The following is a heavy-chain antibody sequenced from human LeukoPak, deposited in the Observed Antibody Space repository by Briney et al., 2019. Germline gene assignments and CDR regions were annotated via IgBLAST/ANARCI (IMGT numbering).Heavy chain of an antibody. J-gene: IGHJ4*02. CDR2: ISWNSGSI. CDR3: AKAWGYSYGLFDY. CDR1: GFTFDDYA. Sequence: QSGGSLRLSCAASGFTFDDYAMHWVRQAPGKGLEWVSGISWNSGSIGYADSVKGRFTISRDNAKNSLYLQMNSLRAEDTALYYCAKAWGYSYGLFDYWGQGTLVTVSS. D-gene: IGHD5-18*01. V-gene: IGHV3-9*01.